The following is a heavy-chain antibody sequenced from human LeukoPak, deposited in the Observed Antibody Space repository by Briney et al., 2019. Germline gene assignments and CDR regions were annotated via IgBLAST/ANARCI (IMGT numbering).Heavy chain of an antibody. D-gene: IGHD6-13*01. CDR1: GFTFSSYS. CDR2: ISSGSTTT. CDR3: ATFNRGGDSSRGHY. V-gene: IGHV3-48*01. J-gene: IGHJ4*02. Sequence: GGSLRLSCAASGFTFSSYSMNWVRQAPGKGLEWVSYISSGSTTTYYADSVKGRFTISRDNPKNTLYLQMNSLRAEDTAVYYCATFNRGGDSSRGHYWGQGTLVTVSS.